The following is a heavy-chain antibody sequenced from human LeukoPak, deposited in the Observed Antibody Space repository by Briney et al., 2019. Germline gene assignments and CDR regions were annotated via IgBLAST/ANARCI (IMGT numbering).Heavy chain of an antibody. CDR1: GGSISSYY. V-gene: IGHV4-59*08. Sequence: PSETLSLTCTVSGGSISSYYWSWIRQPPGKGLEWIGYIYYSGSTNYNPSLKSRVTISVDPSKNQFSLKLSSVTAADTAVYYCAITGYSSGWYWFDPWGQGTLVTVSS. CDR3: AITGYSSGWYWFDP. D-gene: IGHD6-19*01. CDR2: IYYSGST. J-gene: IGHJ5*02.